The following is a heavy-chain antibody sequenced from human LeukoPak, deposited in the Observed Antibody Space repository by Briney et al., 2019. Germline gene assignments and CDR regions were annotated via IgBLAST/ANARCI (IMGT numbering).Heavy chain of an antibody. CDR2: INHNGNVN. J-gene: IGHJ6*02. D-gene: IGHD3-16*01. Sequence: GGSLRLSCAASGFTFSSYWMNWARQAPGKGLEWVASINHNGNVNYYVDSVKGRFTISRDNAKNSLYLQMSNLRAEDTAVYFCARGGGLDVWGQGTTVSVSS. CDR1: GFTFSSYW. V-gene: IGHV3-7*03. CDR3: ARGGGLDV.